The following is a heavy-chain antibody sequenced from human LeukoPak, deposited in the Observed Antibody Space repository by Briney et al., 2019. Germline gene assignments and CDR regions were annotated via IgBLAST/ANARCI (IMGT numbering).Heavy chain of an antibody. CDR2: ISSSSSTI. Sequence: GGSLRLSCAASGFTFSSYSMNWVRQAPGKGLEWVSYISSSSSTIYYADSVKGRFTISRDNAKNSLYLQMNSLRAEDTAVYYCARDKGYDSSATGYFDYWGQGTLVTVSS. J-gene: IGHJ4*02. CDR3: ARDKGYDSSATGYFDY. CDR1: GFTFSSYS. V-gene: IGHV3-48*04. D-gene: IGHD3-22*01.